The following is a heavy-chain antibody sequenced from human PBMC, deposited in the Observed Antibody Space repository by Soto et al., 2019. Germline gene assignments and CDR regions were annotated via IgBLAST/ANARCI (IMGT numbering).Heavy chain of an antibody. V-gene: IGHV1-8*01. CDR3: ARRGYDFWSGYHRGDFDY. Sequence: QVQLVQSGAEVKKPGASVKVSCKASGYTFTSYDINWVRQATGQGLEWMGWMNPNSGNTGYAQKFQGRVTMTRNTSIRTAYRELSSLRSEDTAVYYCARRGYDFWSGYHRGDFDYWGQGTLVTVSS. CDR2: MNPNSGNT. J-gene: IGHJ4*02. D-gene: IGHD3-3*01. CDR1: GYTFTSYD.